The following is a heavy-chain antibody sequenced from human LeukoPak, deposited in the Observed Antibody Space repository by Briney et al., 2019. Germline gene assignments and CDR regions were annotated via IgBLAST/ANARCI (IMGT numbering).Heavy chain of an antibody. CDR1: GFTFSSYW. V-gene: IGHV3-7*03. J-gene: IGHJ4*02. Sequence: RSGGSLRLSCAASGFTFSSYWMSWVRQAPGKGLEWVANIKQDGSEKYYVDSVKGRFTLSRDNAKNSLYLQMNSLRAEDTAVYYCARDSSSRTMIVVNDFDYWGQGTLVTVSS. CDR3: ARDSSSRTMIVVNDFDY. D-gene: IGHD3-22*01. CDR2: IKQDGSEK.